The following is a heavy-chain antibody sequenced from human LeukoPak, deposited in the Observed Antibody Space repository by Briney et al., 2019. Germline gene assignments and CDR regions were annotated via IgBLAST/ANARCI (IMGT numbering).Heavy chain of an antibody. J-gene: IGHJ4*02. Sequence: SETLSLTCTVSGGSISSYYWSWIGQPPGKGLEWIGYIYYSGSTNYNPSLESRVTISEDTSKNQISLKLTSVTAADTAVYYCARVTNYYDTRGYPDYWGQGPLLPASS. D-gene: IGHD3-22*01. CDR3: ARVTNYYDTRGYPDY. CDR2: IYYSGST. V-gene: IGHV4-59*01. CDR1: GGSISSYY.